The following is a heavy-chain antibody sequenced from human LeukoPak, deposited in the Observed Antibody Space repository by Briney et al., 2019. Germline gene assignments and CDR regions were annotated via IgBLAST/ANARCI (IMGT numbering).Heavy chain of an antibody. CDR2: ISYDGSNK. Sequence: GGSLRLSCAASGFTFSSYAMHWVRQAPGKGLEWVAVISYDGSNKYYADSVKGRFTISRDNSKNTLYLQMNSLRAEDTAVYYCASGEVGASVYLDYWGQGTLVTVSS. CDR1: GFTFSSYA. CDR3: ASGEVGASVYLDY. V-gene: IGHV3-30*01. J-gene: IGHJ4*02. D-gene: IGHD1-26*01.